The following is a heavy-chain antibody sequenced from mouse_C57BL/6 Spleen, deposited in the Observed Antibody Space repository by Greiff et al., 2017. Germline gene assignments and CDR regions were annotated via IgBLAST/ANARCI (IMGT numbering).Heavy chain of an antibody. Sequence: DVMLVESGGGLVKPGGSLKLSCAASGFTFSSYAMSWVRQTPEKRLEWVATISDGGSYTYYPDNVKGRFTISRDNAKNNLYLQMSHLKSEDTAMYYCARQYGYDAPPFAYWGQGTLVTVSA. CDR2: ISDGGSYT. J-gene: IGHJ3*01. CDR3: ARQYGYDAPPFAY. V-gene: IGHV5-4*03. D-gene: IGHD2-2*01. CDR1: GFTFSSYA.